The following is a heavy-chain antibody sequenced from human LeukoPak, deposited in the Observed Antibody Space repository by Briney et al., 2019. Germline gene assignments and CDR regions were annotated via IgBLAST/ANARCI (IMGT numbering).Heavy chain of an antibody. V-gene: IGHV1-2*02. J-gene: IGHJ5*02. Sequence: ASVKVSCKASGYTFTGYYMHWVRQAPGQGLEWMGWINPNSGGTNYAWKFQGRVTMTGDTSISTAYMELTRLRSDDTAVYYCARGGSAAGMGDWFDPWGQGTLDTVSS. D-gene: IGHD6-13*01. CDR1: GYTFTGYY. CDR3: ARGGSAAGMGDWFDP. CDR2: INPNSGGT.